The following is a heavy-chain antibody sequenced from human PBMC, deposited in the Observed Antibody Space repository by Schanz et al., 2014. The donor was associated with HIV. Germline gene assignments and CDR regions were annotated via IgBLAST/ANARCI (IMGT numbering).Heavy chain of an antibody. V-gene: IGHV3-30-3*01. J-gene: IGHJ2*01. Sequence: QVQVVESGGGVVQPGRSLRLSCAGSGFTFSSYAMHWVRQAPGKGLEWVAFISYDGSSHYSADSVKGRFTISRDNSKNTLYLQMNSLRAEDTAVYYCALSRPSGYGGSWYFDLWGRGTLVAVSS. CDR3: ALSRPSGYGGSWYFDL. D-gene: IGHD2-15*01. CDR1: GFTFSSYA. CDR2: ISYDGSSH.